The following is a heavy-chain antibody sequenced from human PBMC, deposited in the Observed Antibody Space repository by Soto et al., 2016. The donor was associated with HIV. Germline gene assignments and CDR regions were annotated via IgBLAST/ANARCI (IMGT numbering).Heavy chain of an antibody. CDR1: GFTFSDYG. D-gene: IGHD4-17*01. V-gene: IGHV3-33*01. CDR3: ARAPGDYGDNSG. Sequence: VQLVESGGGVVQPGRSLRLSCAASGFTFSDYGMHWVRQAPGKGLEWVAVIRYDGSNKYYADSVKGRFTISRDNSKNTLYLQMNSLRAEDTAVYYCARAPGDYGDNSGWGQGNPGHRLL. CDR2: IRYDGSNK. J-gene: IGHJ4*02.